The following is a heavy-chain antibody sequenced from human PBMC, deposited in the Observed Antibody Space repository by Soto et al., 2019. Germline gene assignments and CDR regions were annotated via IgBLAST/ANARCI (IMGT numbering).Heavy chain of an antibody. Sequence: EVQLVESGGGLVKPGGSLRLSCAASGFTFSNAWMSWVRQAPGKGLEWVGRIKSKTDGGTTDYAAPVKGRFTISRDDSKNTLYLQMNSLKTEDTAVYYCTTGGYCTNGVCYLYAYGMDVWGQGTTVTVSS. CDR2: IKSKTDGGTT. J-gene: IGHJ6*02. V-gene: IGHV3-15*01. CDR3: TTGGYCTNGVCYLYAYGMDV. CDR1: GFTFSNAW. D-gene: IGHD2-8*01.